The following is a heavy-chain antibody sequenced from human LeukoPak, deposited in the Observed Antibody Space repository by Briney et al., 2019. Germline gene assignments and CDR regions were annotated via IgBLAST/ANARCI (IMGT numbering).Heavy chain of an antibody. CDR1: GGSISSSNW. J-gene: IGHJ1*01. CDR3: AREGSSSFWGYFQH. V-gene: IGHV4-4*02. CDR2: IYHSGST. Sequence: SETLSLTCAVSGGSISSSNWWSWVRQPPGKGLEWIGEIYHSGSTNYNPSLKSRVTISVDKSKNQSSLKLSSVTAADTAVYYCAREGSSSFWGYFQHWGQGTLVTVSS. D-gene: IGHD6-13*01.